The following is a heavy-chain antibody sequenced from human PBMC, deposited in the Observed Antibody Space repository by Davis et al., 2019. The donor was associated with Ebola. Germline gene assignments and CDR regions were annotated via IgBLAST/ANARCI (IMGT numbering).Heavy chain of an antibody. CDR2: IYSGGST. Sequence: ESLKISCAASGFTVSSNYMSWVRQAPGKGLKWVSVIYSGGSTYYADSVKGRFTISRDNSKNTLYLQMNSLRAEDTAVYYCARCSTSCYTGGMDVWGQGTTVTVSS. J-gene: IGHJ6*02. V-gene: IGHV3-53*01. CDR3: ARCSTSCYTGGMDV. CDR1: GFTVSSNY. D-gene: IGHD2-2*02.